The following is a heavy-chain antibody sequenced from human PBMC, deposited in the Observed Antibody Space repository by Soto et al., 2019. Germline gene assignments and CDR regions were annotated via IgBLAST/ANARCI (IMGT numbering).Heavy chain of an antibody. CDR1: GFTFSSYS. Sequence: GGSLRLSCAASGFTFSSYSMDWVRQAPGQGLEWISYITTSSHTIYYADSVKGRFTISRDNSKNTVYLQMNSLRAEDTAVYYCARDDYGGGIPFDIWGQGTMVTVSS. CDR2: ITTSSHTI. CDR3: ARDDYGGGIPFDI. D-gene: IGHD3-16*01. V-gene: IGHV3-48*01. J-gene: IGHJ3*02.